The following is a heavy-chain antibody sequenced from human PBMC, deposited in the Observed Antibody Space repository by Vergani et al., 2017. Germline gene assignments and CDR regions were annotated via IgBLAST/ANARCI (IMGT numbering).Heavy chain of an antibody. J-gene: IGHJ4*02. Sequence: EVQLVESGGGRVKPGGSLRLSCAASGFTFSSYSMNWVRQAPGKGLEWVSSISSSSSYIYYADSVKGRFTISRDNAKNSLYLQMNSLRAEDTAVYYCARVDYGDKSLDYWGQGTLVTVSS. CDR2: ISSSSSYI. CDR1: GFTFSSYS. V-gene: IGHV3-21*01. CDR3: ARVDYGDKSLDY. D-gene: IGHD4-17*01.